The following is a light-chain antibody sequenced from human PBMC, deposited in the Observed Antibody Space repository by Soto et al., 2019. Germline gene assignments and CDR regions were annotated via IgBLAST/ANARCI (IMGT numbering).Light chain of an antibody. Sequence: EIVLTQSPGTLSLSPGERATLSCGASQTISNNYLAWYQQKPGQAPRFLIYGASSRATGIPDRFSGSGSGTDFTLTISRLEPEDFAVYYCQQYGLSPLWAFGQGTKVEIK. J-gene: IGKJ1*01. CDR3: QQYGLSPLWA. CDR2: GAS. CDR1: QTISNNY. V-gene: IGKV3-20*01.